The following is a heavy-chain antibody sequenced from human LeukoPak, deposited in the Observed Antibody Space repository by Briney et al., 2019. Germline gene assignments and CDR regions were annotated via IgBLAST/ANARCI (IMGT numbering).Heavy chain of an antibody. J-gene: IGHJ6*03. CDR2: IYHSGST. CDR1: GYSISSGYY. Sequence: SETPSLTCTVSGYSISSGYYWGWIRQPPGKGLEWIGSIYHSGSTYYNPSLKSRVTISVDTSKNQFSLKLSSVTAADTAVYYCARVPAAILGSYYYYMDVWGKGTTVTISS. V-gene: IGHV4-38-2*02. D-gene: IGHD2-2*01. CDR3: ARVPAAILGSYYYYMDV.